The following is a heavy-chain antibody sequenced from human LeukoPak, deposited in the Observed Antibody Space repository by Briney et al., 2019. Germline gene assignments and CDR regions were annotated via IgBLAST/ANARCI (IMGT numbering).Heavy chain of an antibody. CDR2: IYYSGTT. D-gene: IGHD1-26*01. J-gene: IGHJ4*02. Sequence: PSETLSLTCTVSGGSISSSSSSYYWGWIRQPPGKGLEWIVSIYYSGTTYYNPSLKSRVTISVDTSRNQFSLKLTSATAADTAVYYCARDRVGATTWLDYWGQGTLVTVSS. V-gene: IGHV4-39*07. CDR1: GGSISSSSSSYY. CDR3: ARDRVGATTWLDY.